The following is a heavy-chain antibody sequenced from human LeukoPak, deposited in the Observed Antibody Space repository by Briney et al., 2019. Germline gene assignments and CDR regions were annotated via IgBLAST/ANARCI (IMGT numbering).Heavy chain of an antibody. D-gene: IGHD5-24*01. J-gene: IGHJ4*02. CDR2: INPKRGDT. CDR1: GYTLTDYW. Sequence: ASVKVSCKASGYTLTDYWMHWVRQAPGQGLEWMGWINPKRGDTDYAQKFQGRVSMTRDTSISTAYMELNRLTSDDTAVYYCAGRTDFVITYWGQGTLVTVSS. V-gene: IGHV1-2*02. CDR3: AGRTDFVITY.